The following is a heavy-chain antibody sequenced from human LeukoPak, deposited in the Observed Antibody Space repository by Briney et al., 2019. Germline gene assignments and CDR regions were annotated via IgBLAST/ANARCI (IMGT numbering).Heavy chain of an antibody. CDR2: ISSDSTHI. CDR1: GFTFSSYS. D-gene: IGHD3-22*01. CDR3: SRHHYDRGAYFVY. Sequence: GGSLRLSCAASGFTFSSYSRNWVRQAPGKGLEWVSSISSDSTHIIHADSVKGRFTISRDNAENSLYLQMSSLRAEDTAVYYCSRHHYDRGAYFVYWGQGTLVTVSS. V-gene: IGHV3-21*01. J-gene: IGHJ4*02.